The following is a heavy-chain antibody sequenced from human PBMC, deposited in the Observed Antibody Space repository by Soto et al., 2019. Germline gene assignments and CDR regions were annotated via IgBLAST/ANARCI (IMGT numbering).Heavy chain of an antibody. J-gene: IGHJ4*02. CDR1: GGTFSSYP. D-gene: IGHD2-2*02. CDR2: IIPILGIA. V-gene: IGHV1-69*02. CDR3: ARVNAYTYDY. Sequence: QVQLVQSGAEVQKPGSSVKVSCKASGGTFSSYPISWVRQAPGQGLEWMGRIIPILGIANYAQKFQGRVTITADKSTSTAYMELSSLRSEDTAVYYCARVNAYTYDYWGQGTLVTVSS.